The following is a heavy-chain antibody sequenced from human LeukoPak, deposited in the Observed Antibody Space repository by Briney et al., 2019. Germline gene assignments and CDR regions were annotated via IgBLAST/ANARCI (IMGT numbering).Heavy chain of an antibody. V-gene: IGHV3-30*18. Sequence: PGRSLRLSCAASGFTFSSYGIHWVRQAPGKGLEWVAVISYDGSNKYYADSVKGRFTISRDNSKNTLYLQMNSLRAEDTAVYYCAKDYRSSYYYGMDVWGQGTTVTVSS. CDR2: ISYDGSNK. D-gene: IGHD6-13*01. CDR3: AKDYRSSYYYGMDV. CDR1: GFTFSSYG. J-gene: IGHJ6*02.